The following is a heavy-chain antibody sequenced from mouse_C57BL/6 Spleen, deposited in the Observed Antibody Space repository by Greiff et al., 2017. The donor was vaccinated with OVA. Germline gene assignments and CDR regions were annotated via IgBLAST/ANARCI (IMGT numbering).Heavy chain of an antibody. CDR3: ARPGLYLFYYAMDY. J-gene: IGHJ4*01. V-gene: IGHV5-17*01. CDR2: ISSGSSTI. Sequence: DVHLVESGGGLVKPGGSLKLSCAASGFTFSDYGMHWVRQAPEKGLEWVAYISSGSSTIYYADTVKGRFTISRDNAKNTLFLQMTSLRSEDTAMYYCARPGLYLFYYAMDYWGQGTSVTVSS. CDR1: GFTFSDYG. D-gene: IGHD3-1*01.